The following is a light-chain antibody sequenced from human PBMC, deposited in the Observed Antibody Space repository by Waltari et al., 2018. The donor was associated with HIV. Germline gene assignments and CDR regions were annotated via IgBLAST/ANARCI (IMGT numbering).Light chain of an antibody. CDR2: AAS. CDR1: YYMTNM. J-gene: IGKJ4*01. CDR3: QQYNNYPLP. V-gene: IGKV1D-16*02. Sequence: DITVTQSQFSLSASLADTVTIPCRAMYYMTNMLAWYQQNPGKAPKSLIYAASSWQSGVPSRFSGSGSGTDFTLTITNLQPEDFATYYGQQYNNYPLPFGGGTKVEIK.